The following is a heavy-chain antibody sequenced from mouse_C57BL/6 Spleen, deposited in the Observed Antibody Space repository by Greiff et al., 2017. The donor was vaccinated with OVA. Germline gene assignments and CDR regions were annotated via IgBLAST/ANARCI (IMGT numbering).Heavy chain of an antibody. CDR1: GYTFTSYW. Sequence: QVHVKQPGAELVKPGASVKMSCKASGYTFTSYWITWVKQRPGQGLEWIGDIYPGSGSTNYNEKFKSKATLTVDTSSSTAYMQLSSLTSEDSAVYYCAKYHGNYYAMDYWGQGTSVTVSS. CDR2: IYPGSGST. J-gene: IGHJ4*01. D-gene: IGHD2-1*01. V-gene: IGHV1-55*01. CDR3: AKYHGNYYAMDY.